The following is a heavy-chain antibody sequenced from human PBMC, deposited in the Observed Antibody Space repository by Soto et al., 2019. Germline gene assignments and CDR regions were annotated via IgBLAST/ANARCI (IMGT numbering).Heavy chain of an antibody. Sequence: PWGALRVSCEPSVLISSSYAMHWVRQAPGKGLQWVSSITGSSDYTSYIASVKGRFTISRDNSKNTLYLQMNSLRAEDTAVYFRAKEQTTAAHYALDYWRQGTLVTVSS. CDR1: VLISSSYA. V-gene: IGHV3-23*01. CDR3: AKEQTTAAHYALDY. J-gene: IGHJ4*02. D-gene: IGHD2-21*02. CDR2: ITGSSDYT.